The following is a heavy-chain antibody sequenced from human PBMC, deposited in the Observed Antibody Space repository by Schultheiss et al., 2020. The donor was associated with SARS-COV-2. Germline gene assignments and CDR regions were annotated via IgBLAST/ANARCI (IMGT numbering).Heavy chain of an antibody. CDR2: ISSSSSYI. D-gene: IGHD2-2*03. J-gene: IGHJ2*01. V-gene: IGHV3-21*01. CDR3: ARGGDCSSTSCYQVYWYFDL. Sequence: GGSLRLSCAASGFTFSSYSMNWVRQAPGKGLEWVSSISSSSSYIYYADSVKGRFTISRDNAKNSLYLQMNSLRAEDTAVYYCARGGDCSSTSCYQVYWYFDLWGRGTLVTVSS. CDR1: GFTFSSYS.